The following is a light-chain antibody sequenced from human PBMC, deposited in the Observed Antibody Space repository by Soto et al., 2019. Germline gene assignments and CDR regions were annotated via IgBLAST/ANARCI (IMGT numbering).Light chain of an antibody. CDR1: QSVSSTY. J-gene: IGKJ1*01. V-gene: IGKV3-20*01. Sequence: EIVLTQSPGTLSLSPGERATLSCRASQSVSSTYLAWYKQKPGQSPRLLIYGASSRPTGIPDRFSGSGSGTDLTLTISRLEPEDFAVYYCQQYGSSPPWTFGQGTKVEIK. CDR2: GAS. CDR3: QQYGSSPPWT.